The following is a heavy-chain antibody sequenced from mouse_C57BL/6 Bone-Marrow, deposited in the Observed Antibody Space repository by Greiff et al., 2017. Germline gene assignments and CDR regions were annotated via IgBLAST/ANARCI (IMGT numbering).Heavy chain of an antibody. J-gene: IGHJ3*01. Sequence: VQLQQSGAELARPGASVKLSCKASGFTFTSYGISWVKQRTGQGLEWIGEIYPRSGNTYYNEKFTGQATLTADKSSSTAYRELRSLTSEDSAVYFCARIYDYPAWFAYWGQGTLVTVSA. D-gene: IGHD2-4*01. V-gene: IGHV1-81*01. CDR2: IYPRSGNT. CDR3: ARIYDYPAWFAY. CDR1: GFTFTSYG.